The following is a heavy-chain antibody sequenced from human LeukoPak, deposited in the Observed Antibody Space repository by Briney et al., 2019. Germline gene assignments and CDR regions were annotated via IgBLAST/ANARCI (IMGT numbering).Heavy chain of an antibody. Sequence: SETLSLTCTVSGGSISSYYWSWIRQPPGKGLEWIGYIYYSGSTNYNPSLKSRDTISVDTSKNQFSLKLSSVTAADTAVYYCARVPGYDILTGYSYYYYYMDVWGKGTTVTVSS. CDR3: ARVPGYDILTGYSYYYYYMDV. D-gene: IGHD3-9*01. J-gene: IGHJ6*03. CDR2: IYYSGST. V-gene: IGHV4-59*01. CDR1: GGSISSYY.